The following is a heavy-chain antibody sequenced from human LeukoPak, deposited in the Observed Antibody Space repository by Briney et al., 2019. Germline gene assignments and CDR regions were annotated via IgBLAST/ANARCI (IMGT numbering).Heavy chain of an antibody. CDR3: ARMASYGDYGWFDP. D-gene: IGHD4-17*01. CDR2: IYYSGST. CDR1: GGSISSGGYY. V-gene: IGHV4-31*03. J-gene: IGHJ5*02. Sequence: SETLSLTCTVPGGSISSGGYYWSWIRQHPGKGLEWIGYIYYSGSTYYNPSLKSRVTISVDTSKNQFSLKLSSVTAADTAVYYCARMASYGDYGWFDPWGQGTLVTVSS.